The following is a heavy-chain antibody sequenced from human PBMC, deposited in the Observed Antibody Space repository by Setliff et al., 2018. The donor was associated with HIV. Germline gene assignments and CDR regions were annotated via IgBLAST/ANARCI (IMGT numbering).Heavy chain of an antibody. Sequence: GSLRLSCEASGFTFSDYGMHWVRQAPGKGLEWVTFIRNDASNTYYADSVKGRFTISRDNSKNTLTMVMNSLRAEDTAMYYCVRDYVRPGTVGTTSPLDNWGQGTLVTVSS. V-gene: IGHV3-30*02. CDR1: GFTFSDYG. D-gene: IGHD1-26*01. CDR3: VRDYVRPGTVGTTSPLDN. J-gene: IGHJ1*01. CDR2: IRNDASNT.